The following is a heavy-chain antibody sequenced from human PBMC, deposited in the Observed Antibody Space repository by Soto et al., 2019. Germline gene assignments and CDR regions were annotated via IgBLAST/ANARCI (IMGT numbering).Heavy chain of an antibody. CDR2: INWSGDCI. J-gene: IGHJ6*02. D-gene: IGHD6-13*01. CDR3: AKSAEGYSSSWYYYYYGMDV. Sequence: GGSLRLSCAASGFTFDEFGMSWVRQVPGKGPEWVSSINWSGDCIHYADSVRGRFTISRDNSKNTLYLQMNSLRAEDTAVYYCAKSAEGYSSSWYYYYYGMDVWGQGTTVTVSS. CDR1: GFTFDEFG. V-gene: IGHV3-20*04.